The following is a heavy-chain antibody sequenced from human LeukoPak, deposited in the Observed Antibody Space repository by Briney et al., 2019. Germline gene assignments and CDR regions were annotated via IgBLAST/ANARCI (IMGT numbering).Heavy chain of an antibody. J-gene: IGHJ4*02. Sequence: PGGSLRLSCAASGFTFSSYAMSWVRQAPGKGLEWVANIKQDGSEKFYVDSVKGRFTISRDNAKNSLYLQMNSLRAEDTAVYYCARVSSRFWSGYYTGPFDYWGQGTLVTVSS. CDR1: GFTFSSYA. V-gene: IGHV3-7*01. CDR3: ARVSSRFWSGYYTGPFDY. D-gene: IGHD3-3*01. CDR2: IKQDGSEK.